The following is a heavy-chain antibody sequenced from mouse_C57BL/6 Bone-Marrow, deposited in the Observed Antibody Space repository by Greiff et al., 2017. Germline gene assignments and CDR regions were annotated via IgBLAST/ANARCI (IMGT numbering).Heavy chain of an antibody. CDR1: GYTFTDYY. Sequence: EVQLQQSGPELVKPGASVKISCKASGYTFTDYYMNWVKQSHGKSLEWIGDLNPNNGGTSYNQKFKGKATLTVDKSSSTAYMELRSLTSEDSAVYYCARSAGSSYGYFDYWGQGTTLTVSS. J-gene: IGHJ2*01. CDR2: LNPNNGGT. CDR3: ARSAGSSYGYFDY. D-gene: IGHD1-1*01. V-gene: IGHV1-26*01.